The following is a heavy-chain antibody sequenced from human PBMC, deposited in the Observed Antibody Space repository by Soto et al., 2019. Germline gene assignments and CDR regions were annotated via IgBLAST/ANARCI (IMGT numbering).Heavy chain of an antibody. D-gene: IGHD2-15*01. CDR3: AREENCSDGICYSAYFQR. V-gene: IGHV1-46*01. J-gene: IGHJ1*01. CDR1: GYIFTAYS. Sequence: QVQLVQSGAEVKKPGASVKVSCKASGYIFTAYSMHWVRQAPGQGLEWMGVVNPSGGSTNYAQKFQGRITMTMDTSTSTVYMDLSSLTSEDTAVYYCAREENCSDGICYSAYFQRWGQGTLVTVSS. CDR2: VNPSGGST.